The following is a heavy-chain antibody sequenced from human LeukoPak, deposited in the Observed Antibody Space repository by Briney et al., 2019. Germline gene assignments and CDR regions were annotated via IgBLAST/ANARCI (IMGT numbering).Heavy chain of an antibody. CDR3: ANEGGGAFDI. D-gene: IGHD3-16*01. Sequence: PGGSLRLSCAASGLTFSSYWMSWVRQAPGKGLEWVANIKEDGSEKYYVDSVKGRFTISRDNAKNSLYLQMNSLRVEDTAVYYCANEGGGAFDIWGQGTMVTVSS. V-gene: IGHV3-7*01. J-gene: IGHJ3*02. CDR2: IKEDGSEK. CDR1: GLTFSSYW.